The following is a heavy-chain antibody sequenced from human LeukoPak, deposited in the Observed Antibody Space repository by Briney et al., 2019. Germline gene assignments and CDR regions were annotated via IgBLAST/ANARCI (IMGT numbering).Heavy chain of an antibody. J-gene: IGHJ6*02. CDR1: GFTFSSYW. CDR2: INHNGNVN. CDR3: ARGGGLDV. V-gene: IGHV3-7*03. Sequence: GGSLRLSCAASGFTFSSYWMNRARQAPGKGLEWVASINHNGNVNYYVDSVKGRFTISRDNAKNSLYLQMSNLRAEDTAVYFCARGGGLDVWGQGATVTVSS. D-gene: IGHD3-16*01.